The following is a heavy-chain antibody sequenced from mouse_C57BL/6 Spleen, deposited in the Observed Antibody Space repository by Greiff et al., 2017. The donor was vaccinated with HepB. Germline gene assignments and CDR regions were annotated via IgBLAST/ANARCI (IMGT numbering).Heavy chain of an antibody. CDR1: GYTFTDYN. J-gene: IGHJ4*01. D-gene: IGHD3-3*01. CDR3: AREVGHAMDY. V-gene: IGHV1-18*01. Sequence: EVQLQQSGPELVKPGASVKIPCKASGYTFTDYNMDWVKQSHGKSLEWIGDINPNNGGTFYNQKFKGKATLTVDKSSSTAYMELRSLTSADTAVYYCAREVGHAMDYWGQGTSVTVSS. CDR2: INPNNGGT.